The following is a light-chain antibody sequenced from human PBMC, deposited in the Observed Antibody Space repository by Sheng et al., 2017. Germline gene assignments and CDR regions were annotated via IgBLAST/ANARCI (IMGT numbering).Light chain of an antibody. CDR1: TRTKKY. J-gene: IGLJ2*01. Sequence: SYELTQPSSVSVVSGTDSETHLLRTSTRTKKYARWFQQKPGQAPVLVIYKDTERPSGIPERFSGSSSETTITLTISGAQVEDEADYYCFSASDNGLWVFGGGYQADRP. CDR2: KDT. CDR3: FSASDNGLWV. V-gene: IGLV3-27*01.